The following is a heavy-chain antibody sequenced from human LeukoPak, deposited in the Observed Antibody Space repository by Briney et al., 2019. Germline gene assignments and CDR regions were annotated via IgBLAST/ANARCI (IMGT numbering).Heavy chain of an antibody. J-gene: IGHJ3*02. CDR1: GGSFSGYY. CDR3: AREIAVAGSAFDI. Sequence: PSETLSLTCAVYGGSFSGYYWSWIRQPPGKGLEWIGEINHSGSTNYNPSLKSRVTISVDTSKNQFSLKLSSVTAADTAVYYCAREIAVAGSAFDIWGQGTMVAVSS. V-gene: IGHV4-34*01. D-gene: IGHD6-19*01. CDR2: INHSGST.